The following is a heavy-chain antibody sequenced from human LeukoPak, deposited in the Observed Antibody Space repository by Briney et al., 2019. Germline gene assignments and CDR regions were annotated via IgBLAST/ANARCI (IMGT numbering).Heavy chain of an antibody. CDR1: GYSIMSGYN. CDR2: IFHTSNP. CDR3: VRESVNYNEFGGS. Sequence: SETLSLTRDVSGYSIMSGYNWAWIRQPPGKGLEWIGSIFHTSNPYYNLSLKSRVIISLDTSKKKFYLLLSSVTAPDTALYFTVRESVNYNEFGGSWGQVTQVTVST. D-gene: IGHD3-10*01. J-gene: IGHJ5*02. V-gene: IGHV4-38-2*02.